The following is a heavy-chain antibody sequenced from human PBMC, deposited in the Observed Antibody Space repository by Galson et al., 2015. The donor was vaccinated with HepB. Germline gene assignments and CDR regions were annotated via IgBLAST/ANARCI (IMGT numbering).Heavy chain of an antibody. CDR2: VYYSGST. CDR3: ARVTPDGMGDY. V-gene: IGHV4-59*01. D-gene: IGHD1-14*01. Sequence: SETLSLTCTVSGGSISSYYWSWIRQPPGKGLEWIGYVYYSGSTNYNPSLKSRVTISVDTSKNQFSLKLSSVTAADTAVYYCARVTPDGMGDYWGQGTLVTVSS. CDR1: GGSISSYY. J-gene: IGHJ4*02.